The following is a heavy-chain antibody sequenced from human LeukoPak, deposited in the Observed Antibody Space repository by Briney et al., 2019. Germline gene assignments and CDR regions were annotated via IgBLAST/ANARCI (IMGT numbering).Heavy chain of an antibody. V-gene: IGHV3-23*01. D-gene: IGHD2-15*01. CDR1: GFTFSSFG. CDR3: AKDRLRYCTGGNCYSPVDY. CDR2: ISSGAGST. J-gene: IGHJ4*01. Sequence: GGTLRLSCAASGFTFSSFGMSWVRQVPGKGLEWVSSISSGAGSTYYADSVKGRFTISRDNSKNSLYLQMTSLRAEDTAVYYCAKDRLRYCTGGNCYSPVDYWGQGTLVTVSS.